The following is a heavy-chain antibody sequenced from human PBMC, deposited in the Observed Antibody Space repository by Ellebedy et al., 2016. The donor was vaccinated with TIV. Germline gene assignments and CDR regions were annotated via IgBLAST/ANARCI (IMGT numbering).Heavy chain of an antibody. CDR3: AREAGNYAHFDY. CDR2: IIPISDTA. V-gene: IGHV1-69*13. D-gene: IGHD1-7*01. CDR1: GGTFSSYT. Sequence: SVKVSXXASGGTFSSYTISWVRQAPGQGLEWMGGIIPISDTANYAQKFQGRVTITADESTSTAYMELSSLRSEDTAVYYCAREAGNYAHFDYWGQGTLVIVSS. J-gene: IGHJ4*02.